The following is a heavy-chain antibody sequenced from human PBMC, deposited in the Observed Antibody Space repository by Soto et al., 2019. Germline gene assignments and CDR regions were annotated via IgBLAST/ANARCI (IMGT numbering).Heavy chain of an antibody. D-gene: IGHD3-10*01. CDR3: ARDSYYYGSGSSLLYYYCGMDV. V-gene: IGHV3-48*02. CDR1: GFTFSSYS. CDR2: ISSSSSTI. J-gene: IGHJ6*02. Sequence: PGGSLRLSCAASGFTFSSYSMNWVRQAPGKGLEWVSYISSSSSTIYYADSVKGRFTISRDNAKNSLYLQMNSLRDEDTAVYYCARDSYYYGSGSSLLYYYCGMDVWGQGTTVTSP.